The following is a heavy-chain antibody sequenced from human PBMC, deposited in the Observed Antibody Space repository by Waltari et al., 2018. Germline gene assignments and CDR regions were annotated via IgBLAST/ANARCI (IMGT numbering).Heavy chain of an antibody. CDR1: GFTYRMYW. D-gene: IGHD4-17*01. Sequence: EVQLVESGGGLVQPGGSLSLSCAASGFTYRMYWLDWVRQAPGKGLVWVSRSNSDGSSTSYADSVKGRFTISKDNAKNTVYLQMNSLRAEDTAIYYCARGARRTTVTTGWWYFDLWGRGTLVTVSS. J-gene: IGHJ2*01. CDR2: SNSDGSST. CDR3: ARGARRTTVTTGWWYFDL. V-gene: IGHV3-74*01.